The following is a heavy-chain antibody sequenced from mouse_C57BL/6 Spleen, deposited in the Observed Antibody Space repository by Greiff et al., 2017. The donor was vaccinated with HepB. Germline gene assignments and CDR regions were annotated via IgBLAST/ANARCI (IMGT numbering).Heavy chain of an antibody. D-gene: IGHD1-1*01. CDR2: IYPGDGDT. J-gene: IGHJ2*01. V-gene: IGHV1-82*01. Sequence: VMLVESGPELVKPGASVKISCKASGYAFSSSWMNWVKQRPGKGLEWIGRIYPGDGDTNYNGKFKGKATLTADKSSSTAYMQLSSLTSEDSAVYFCARGTVVATRGNYFDYWGQGTTLTVSS. CDR3: ARGTVVATRGNYFDY. CDR1: GYAFSSSW.